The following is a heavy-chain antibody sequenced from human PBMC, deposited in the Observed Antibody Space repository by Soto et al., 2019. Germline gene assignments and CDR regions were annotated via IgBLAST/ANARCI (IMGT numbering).Heavy chain of an antibody. CDR2: IYYSGRT. D-gene: IGHD6-13*01. J-gene: IGHJ5*02. CDR3: ARCTLSSTWSNNWFDP. CDR1: GGSISSSTYY. Sequence: PSETLSLTCIVSGGSISSSTYYWGWIRQPPGKGLEWIGSIYYSGRTYYNPSLKSRVTISVDTSKNQFSLKLSSVTAADTAVYYCARCTLSSTWSNNWFDPWGQGTLVTVSS. V-gene: IGHV4-39*01.